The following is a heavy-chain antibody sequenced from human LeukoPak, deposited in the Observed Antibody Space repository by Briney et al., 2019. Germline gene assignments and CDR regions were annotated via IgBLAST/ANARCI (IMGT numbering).Heavy chain of an antibody. J-gene: IGHJ3*02. Sequence: ASVKVSCNASGYTLTSYYIHWVRQAPGQGLEWMGIIDPSGVTTNYAQNFQGRVTMTRDTSTSTVYMELSSLRSEDTAVYYCATPNNIDAFDMWGQGTMVTVSS. CDR2: IDPSGVTT. D-gene: IGHD1-14*01. V-gene: IGHV1-46*01. CDR3: ATPNNIDAFDM. CDR1: GYTLTSYY.